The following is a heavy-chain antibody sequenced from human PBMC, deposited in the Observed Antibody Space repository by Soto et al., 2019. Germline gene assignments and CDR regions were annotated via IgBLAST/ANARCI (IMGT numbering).Heavy chain of an antibody. J-gene: IGHJ4*02. CDR3: AILSSMTPVRYFDY. CDR1: GFTFSSYA. CDR2: ISGSGGST. D-gene: IGHD4-17*01. Sequence: GGSLRLSCAASGFTFSSYAMSWVRQAPGKGLEWVSAISGSGGSTYYADSVKGRFTISRDNSKNTLYLQMNSLRAEDTAVYYCAILSSMTPVRYFDYWGQGTLVTVSS. V-gene: IGHV3-23*01.